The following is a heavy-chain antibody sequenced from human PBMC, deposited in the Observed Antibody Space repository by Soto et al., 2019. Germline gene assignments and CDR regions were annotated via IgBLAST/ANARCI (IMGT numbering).Heavy chain of an antibody. CDR2: ISSSSSYI. D-gene: IGHD5-12*01. Sequence: EVQLVESGGGLVKPGGSLRLSCAASGFTFSSYSMNWVRQAPGKGLEWVSSISSSSSYIYYADSVKGRFTISRDNAKNSLYLQMNSLRAEDTAVYYCARDLVEMATIKYFDYWGQGTLVTVSS. CDR1: GFTFSSYS. V-gene: IGHV3-21*01. J-gene: IGHJ4*02. CDR3: ARDLVEMATIKYFDY.